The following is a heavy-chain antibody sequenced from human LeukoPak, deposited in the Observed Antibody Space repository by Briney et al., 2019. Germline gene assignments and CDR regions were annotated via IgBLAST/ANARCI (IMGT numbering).Heavy chain of an antibody. CDR3: ARVLSSDFWSGYYTSYVDY. V-gene: IGHV4-31*03. CDR2: IYYSGST. CDR1: GGSISSGGYY. Sequence: PSETLSLTCTVSGGSISSGGYYWSWIRQHPGKGLEWIGYIYYSGSTYYNPSRKSRVTISVDTSKNQFSLKLSSVTAADTAVYYCARVLSSDFWSGYYTSYVDYWGQGTLVTVSS. J-gene: IGHJ4*02. D-gene: IGHD3-3*01.